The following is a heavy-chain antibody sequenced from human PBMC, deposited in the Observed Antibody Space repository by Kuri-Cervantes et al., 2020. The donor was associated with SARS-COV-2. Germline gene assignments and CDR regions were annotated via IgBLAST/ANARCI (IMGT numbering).Heavy chain of an antibody. CDR1: GGSFSGYY. V-gene: IGHV4-34*01. CDR2: INHSGST. Sequence: GSLRLSCAVYGGSFSGYYWSWIRQPPGKGLEWIGEINHSGSTNYNPSLKSRVTISVDTSKNQFSLKLSSVTAADTAVYYCARDVVGVYYGMDVWGQGTTVTVSS. CDR3: ARDVVGVYYGMDV. D-gene: IGHD1-26*01. J-gene: IGHJ6*02.